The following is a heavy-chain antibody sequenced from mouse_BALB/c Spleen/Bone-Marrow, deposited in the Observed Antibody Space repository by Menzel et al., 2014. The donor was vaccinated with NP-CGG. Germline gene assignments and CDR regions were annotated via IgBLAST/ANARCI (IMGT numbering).Heavy chain of an antibody. J-gene: IGHJ2*01. CDR1: GFGFSSSD. Sequence: EVKLVESGGGLVKPGGSLKLSCAASGFGFSSSDMSWVRQTPEKRLEWVAYISSGGGSTYYPDTVKGRFTISRDNAKNTLSLQMSSLKSEDTAMYYCATHYYGRFDYWAKAPLSQSPQ. CDR2: ISSGGGST. CDR3: ATHYYGRFDY. V-gene: IGHV5-12-1*01. D-gene: IGHD1-2*01.